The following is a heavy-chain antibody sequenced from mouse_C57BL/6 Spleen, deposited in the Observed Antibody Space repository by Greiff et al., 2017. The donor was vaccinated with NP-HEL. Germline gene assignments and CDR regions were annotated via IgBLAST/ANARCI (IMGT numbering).Heavy chain of an antibody. CDR1: GFTFSSYA. CDR2: ISSGGDYI. Sequence: EVQVVESGEGLVKPGGSLKLSCAASGFTFSSYAMSWVRQTPEKRLEWVAYISSGGDYIYYADTVKGRFTISRDNARNTLYLQMSSLKSEDTAMYYCTRDRGLLRPHYFDDWGKGTTLTVSS. CDR3: TRDRGLLRPHYFDD. V-gene: IGHV5-9-1*02. J-gene: IGHJ2*01. D-gene: IGHD1-2*01.